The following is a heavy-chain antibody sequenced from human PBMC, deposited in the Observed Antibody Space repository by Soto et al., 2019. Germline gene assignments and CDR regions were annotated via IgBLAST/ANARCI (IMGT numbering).Heavy chain of an antibody. CDR2: ISYDGSNK. J-gene: IGHJ3*02. Sequence: PGGSLRLSCAASGFTFSSYAMHWVRQAPGKGLEWVAVISYDGSNKYYADSVKGRFTISRDNSKNTLYLQMNSLRAEDTAVYYCARDSGSFRHPGAFDIWGQGTMVTVSS. V-gene: IGHV3-30-3*01. CDR1: GFTFSSYA. D-gene: IGHD1-26*01. CDR3: ARDSGSFRHPGAFDI.